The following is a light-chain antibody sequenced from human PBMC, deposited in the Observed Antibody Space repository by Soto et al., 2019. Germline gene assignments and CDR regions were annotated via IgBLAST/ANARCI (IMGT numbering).Light chain of an antibody. CDR3: CSYAGSPLYV. Sequence: QSALTQPRSVSGSPGQSVTISCTGTSSDFGGYNYVSWYQQHPGKAHKLMIYDVSKRPSGVPDRFSGSKSGNTASLTIAGLQAEDEADYYCCSYAGSPLYVFGTGTKVTVL. J-gene: IGLJ1*01. CDR2: DVS. V-gene: IGLV2-11*01. CDR1: SSDFGGYNY.